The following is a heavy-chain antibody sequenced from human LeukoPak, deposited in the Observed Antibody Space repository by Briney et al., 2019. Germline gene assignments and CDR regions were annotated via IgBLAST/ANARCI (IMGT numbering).Heavy chain of an antibody. J-gene: IGHJ4*02. CDR2: INPNSGGT. V-gene: IGHV1-2*02. D-gene: IGHD3-22*01. CDR3: ARDYDSGGYFDY. CDR1: GYTFTDYY. Sequence: ASVKVSCRASGYTFTDYYIHWMRQAPGQRLEWMGWINPNSGGTNYAQKFQGRVTMTRDTSISTAYMELRRLRSDDTAVYYCARDYDSGGYFDYWGQGTLVTVSS.